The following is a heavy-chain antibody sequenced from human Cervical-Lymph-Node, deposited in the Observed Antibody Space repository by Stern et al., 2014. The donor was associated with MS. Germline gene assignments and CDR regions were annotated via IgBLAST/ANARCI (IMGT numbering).Heavy chain of an antibody. J-gene: IGHJ4*02. Sequence: VQLVESGPGLVKPSQTPSLTCTVSGGSISSGGYYWSWIRQHPGKGLEWIGYIYYSGSTYYNPSLKSRVTISVDTSKNQFSLKLSSVTAADTAVYYCARAPDYGAYVDYWGQGTLVTVSS. CDR3: ARAPDYGAYVDY. CDR1: GGSISSGGYY. CDR2: IYYSGST. D-gene: IGHD4-17*01. V-gene: IGHV4-31*03.